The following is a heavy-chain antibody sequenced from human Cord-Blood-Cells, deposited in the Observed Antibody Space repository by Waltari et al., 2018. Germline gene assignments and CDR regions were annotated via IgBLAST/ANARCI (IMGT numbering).Heavy chain of an antibody. CDR3: ARPNEFWSGYFDY. Sequence: QLQLQESGPGLVKPSETLSLTCTVSGGSISSSSYYWGWIRQPPGKGLAWIGSIYYSGSTYYNPSLNSRVTISVDTSKNKFSLKLSSVTAADTAVYYCARPNEFWSGYFDYWGQGTLVTVSS. D-gene: IGHD3-3*01. V-gene: IGHV4-39*01. CDR2: IYYSGST. CDR1: GGSISSSSYY. J-gene: IGHJ4*02.